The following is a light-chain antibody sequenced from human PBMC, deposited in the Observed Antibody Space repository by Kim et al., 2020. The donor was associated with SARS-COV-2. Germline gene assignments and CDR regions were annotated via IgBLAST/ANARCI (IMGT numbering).Light chain of an antibody. CDR3: QQLSSYPYT. CDR1: QDIKSH. V-gene: IGKV1-9*01. CDR2: AAS. J-gene: IGKJ2*01. Sequence: DIQLTQSPSFLSASVRDRVTITCRASQDIKSHLAWYQQKPGKAPKLLIYAASTLQSGVPSRFSGSGSGTEFTLTVTSLQPEGFATYYCQQLSSYPYTFGEGTKLEI.